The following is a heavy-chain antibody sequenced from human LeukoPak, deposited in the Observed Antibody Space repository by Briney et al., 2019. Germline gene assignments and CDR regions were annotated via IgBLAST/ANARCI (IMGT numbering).Heavy chain of an antibody. V-gene: IGHV3-48*03. Sequence: GGSLRLPCAASGFTFSSYEMNWVRQAPGKGLEWVSYISSSVSTIYYADSVKGRFTISRDNAKNSLYLQMNSLRAEDTAVYYCARELGGGYFDYWGQGTLVTVSS. CDR3: ARELGGGYFDY. D-gene: IGHD3-16*01. J-gene: IGHJ4*02. CDR1: GFTFSSYE. CDR2: ISSSVSTI.